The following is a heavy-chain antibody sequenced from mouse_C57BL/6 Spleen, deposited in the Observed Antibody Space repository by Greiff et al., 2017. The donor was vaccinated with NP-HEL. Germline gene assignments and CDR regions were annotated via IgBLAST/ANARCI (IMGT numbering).Heavy chain of an antibody. CDR3: ARLSRSYYAMDY. J-gene: IGHJ4*01. CDR2: IDPSDSYT. V-gene: IGHV1-59*01. D-gene: IGHD1-1*01. Sequence: QVQLQQPGAELVRPGTSVKLSCKASGYTFTSYWMHWVKQRPGQGLEWIGVIDPSDSYTNYNQKFKGKATLTVDTSSSTAYMQLSSLTSEDSAVYYWARLSRSYYAMDYWGQGTSVTVSS. CDR1: GYTFTSYW.